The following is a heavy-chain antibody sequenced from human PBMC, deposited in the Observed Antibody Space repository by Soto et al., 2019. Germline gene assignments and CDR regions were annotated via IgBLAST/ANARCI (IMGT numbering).Heavy chain of an antibody. V-gene: IGHV1-2*02. CDR2: INPNSGGT. Sequence: GASVKVSCKASGYTFTGYYMHWVRQAPGQGLEWMGWINPNSGGTNYAQKFQGRVTMTRDTSISTAYMELSRLRSDDTAVCYCASDLRHVAFGGVIGPSRWGQGNLVTVSS. CDR3: ASDLRHVAFGGVIGPSR. D-gene: IGHD3-16*02. J-gene: IGHJ4*02. CDR1: GYTFTGYY.